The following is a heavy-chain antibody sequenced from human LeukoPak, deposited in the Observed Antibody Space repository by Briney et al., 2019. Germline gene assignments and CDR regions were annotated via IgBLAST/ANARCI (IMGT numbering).Heavy chain of an antibody. CDR1: GFTFSSYA. D-gene: IGHD3-22*01. J-gene: IGHJ4*02. Sequence: QPGGSLRLSCAASGFTFSSYAMHWVRQAPGKGLEWVAVISYDGSNKYYADSVKGRFTISRDNSKNALYLQMNSLRAEDTAVYYCAKDGEYYDSSGYFDYWGQGTLVTVSS. V-gene: IGHV3-30*04. CDR2: ISYDGSNK. CDR3: AKDGEYYDSSGYFDY.